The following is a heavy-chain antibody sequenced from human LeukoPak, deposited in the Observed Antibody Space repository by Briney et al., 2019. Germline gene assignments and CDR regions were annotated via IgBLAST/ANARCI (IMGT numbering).Heavy chain of an antibody. Sequence: PSETLSLTCAVSGGSITSDNWWTWVRQSPGKGLEWIGQIYHSGSTNYNPSLKSRVTISVDKSKNHFSLKLSSVTAADTAIYYCARHADSGYGQLAFDYWGQGTLVTVSS. V-gene: IGHV4-4*02. D-gene: IGHD3-10*01. J-gene: IGHJ4*02. CDR2: IYHSGST. CDR3: ARHADSGYGQLAFDY. CDR1: GGSITSDNW.